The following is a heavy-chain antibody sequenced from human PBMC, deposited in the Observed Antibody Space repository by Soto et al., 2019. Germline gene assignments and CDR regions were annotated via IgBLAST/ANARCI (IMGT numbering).Heavy chain of an antibody. CDR2: IYPGDSDT. V-gene: IGHV5-51*01. D-gene: IGHD3-16*01. CDR3: ARRPPEGGTMDV. Sequence: LKISCKGSGYSFSTYWIAWVRQMPGKGLEWMGIIYPGDSDTRYSLSLQGQVTISADKSISTAYLQWSSLKASDTAIYYCARRPPEGGTMDVWGQGTTVTVSS. J-gene: IGHJ6*02. CDR1: GYSFSTYW.